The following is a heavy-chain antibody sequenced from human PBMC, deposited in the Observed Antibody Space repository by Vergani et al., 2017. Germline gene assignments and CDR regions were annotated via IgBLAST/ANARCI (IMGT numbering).Heavy chain of an antibody. D-gene: IGHD5-18*01. CDR1: GFTFSSYS. CDR2: ISSSSSYI. V-gene: IGHV3-21*01. J-gene: IGHJ4*02. CDR3: ASDVRYGPGGYFDY. Sequence: EVQLVESGGGLVKPGGSLRLSCAASGFTFSSYSMNWVRQAPGKGLEWVSSISSSSSYIYYADSVKGRFTISRDNAKNSLYLQMNSLRAEDTAVYYFASDVRYGPGGYFDYWGQGTLVTVSS.